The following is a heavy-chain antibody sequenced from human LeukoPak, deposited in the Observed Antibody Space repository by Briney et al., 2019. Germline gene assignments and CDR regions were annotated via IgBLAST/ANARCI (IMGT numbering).Heavy chain of an antibody. CDR1: GGSISSSSYY. V-gene: IGHV4-31*03. CDR2: IYYSGST. CDR3: ARFGYSYGLNYYYGMDV. Sequence: SETLSLTCTVSGGSISSSSYYWGWIRQHPGRGLEWIGYIYYSGSTYYNPSLKSRVTISVDTSKNQFSLKLSSVTAADTAVYYCARFGYSYGLNYYYGMDVWGQGTTVTVSS. D-gene: IGHD5-18*01. J-gene: IGHJ6*02.